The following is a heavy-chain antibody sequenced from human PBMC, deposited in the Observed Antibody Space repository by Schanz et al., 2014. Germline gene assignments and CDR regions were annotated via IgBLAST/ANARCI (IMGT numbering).Heavy chain of an antibody. D-gene: IGHD5-12*01. CDR1: GYTFSSYG. J-gene: IGHJ5*02. V-gene: IGHV1-18*04. Sequence: QVHLVQSGAEVRKPGASVKVSCKASGYTFSSYGLSWVRQAPGQGLEWMGVTNPNGGAEFAQKFQGRISMTRDTSTTTFYMELSSLTSDDTAVYFCAREKGHGYSGLSWGQGTLLAVSS. CDR2: TNPNGGA. CDR3: AREKGHGYSGLS.